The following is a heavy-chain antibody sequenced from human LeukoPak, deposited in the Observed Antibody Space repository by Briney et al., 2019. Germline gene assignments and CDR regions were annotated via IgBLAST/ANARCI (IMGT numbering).Heavy chain of an antibody. Sequence: GGSLRLSCVVSGFTFSSYNMNWVRQAPGKGLEWVSAISGSGGSTYYADSVKGRFTISRDNSKNTLYLQMNSLRAEDTAVYYCARDSSESGDQHDFWGQGTLVTVSS. CDR1: GFTFSSYN. CDR3: ARDSSESGDQHDF. CDR2: ISGSGGST. V-gene: IGHV3-23*01. J-gene: IGHJ4*02. D-gene: IGHD2-21*02.